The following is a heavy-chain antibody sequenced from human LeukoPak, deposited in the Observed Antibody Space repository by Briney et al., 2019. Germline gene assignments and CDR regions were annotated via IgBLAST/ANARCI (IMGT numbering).Heavy chain of an antibody. J-gene: IGHJ4*02. Sequence: PGRSLRLSCAASGFTFSSYGMHWVRQAPGKGLEWVAVISYDGSNKYYADSVKGRFTISRDNSKNTLYLQMNSLRAEDTAVYYCAKDHDSSGIDYWGQGTLVIVSS. CDR1: GFTFSSYG. CDR2: ISYDGSNK. V-gene: IGHV3-30*18. CDR3: AKDHDSSGIDY. D-gene: IGHD3-22*01.